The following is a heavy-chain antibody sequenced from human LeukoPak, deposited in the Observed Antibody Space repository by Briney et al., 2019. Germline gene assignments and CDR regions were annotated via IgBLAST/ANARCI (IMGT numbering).Heavy chain of an antibody. CDR3: ARAKRYSYVDY. D-gene: IGHD5-18*01. CDR1: GFTFSDYY. V-gene: IGHV3-11*05. Sequence: GGSLRLSCAASGFTFSDYYMSWIRQAPGKGLEWVSYISSSSSYTNYADSVKGRFTISRDNAKNPLYLQMNSLRAEDTAVYYCARAKRYSYVDYWGQGTLVTVSS. CDR2: ISSSSSYT. J-gene: IGHJ4*02.